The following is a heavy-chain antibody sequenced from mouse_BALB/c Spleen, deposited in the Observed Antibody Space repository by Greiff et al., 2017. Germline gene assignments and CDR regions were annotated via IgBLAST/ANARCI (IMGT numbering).Heavy chain of an antibody. CDR1: GFTFSSFG. CDR3: ARGGTRGFAY. Sequence: EVKLVESGGGLVQPGGSRKLSCAASGFTFSSFGMHWVRQAPEKGLEWVAYISSGSSTIYYADTVKGRFTISRDNPKNTLFLQMTSLRSEDTAMYYCARGGTRGFAYWGQGTLVTVSA. J-gene: IGHJ3*01. V-gene: IGHV5-17*02. CDR2: ISSGSSTI. D-gene: IGHD3-1*01.